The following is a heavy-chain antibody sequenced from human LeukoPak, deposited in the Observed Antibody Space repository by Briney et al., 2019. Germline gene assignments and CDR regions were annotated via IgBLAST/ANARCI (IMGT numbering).Heavy chain of an antibody. CDR1: GFTFSSYA. CDR3: AKDHRIFGVRYYFDY. CDR2: TSGSGGST. Sequence: GGSLRLSCAASGFTFSSYAMSWVRQAPGKGLEWVSATSGSGGSTYYADSVKGRFTISRDNSKDTLYLQMNSLRAEDTAVYYCAKDHRIFGVRYYFDYWGQGTLVTVSS. D-gene: IGHD3-3*01. J-gene: IGHJ4*02. V-gene: IGHV3-23*01.